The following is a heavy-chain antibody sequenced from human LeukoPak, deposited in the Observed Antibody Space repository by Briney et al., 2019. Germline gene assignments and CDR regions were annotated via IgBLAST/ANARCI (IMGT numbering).Heavy chain of an antibody. Sequence: SETLSLTCTVSGGSISSSSYYWGWIRQPPGKGLEWIGSIYYSGSTYYNPSLKSRVTISVDTSKNQFSLKLSSVTAADTAVYYCAREFRRIAAAGTFYYYYMDVWGKGTTVTVSS. CDR2: IYYSGST. J-gene: IGHJ6*03. CDR1: GGSISSSSYY. V-gene: IGHV4-39*07. D-gene: IGHD6-13*01. CDR3: AREFRRIAAAGTFYYYYMDV.